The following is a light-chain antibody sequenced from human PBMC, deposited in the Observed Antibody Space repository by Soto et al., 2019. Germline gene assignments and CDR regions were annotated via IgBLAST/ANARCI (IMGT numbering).Light chain of an antibody. CDR1: SSNIGSNT. V-gene: IGLV1-44*01. CDR3: AAWDDSLNGHV. Sequence: QSVLTQPPSASGTPGQRVTISCSGSSSNIGSNTVNWYQQLPGTAPKLLNYSNNQRPSGVPDRFSGSKSGTSASLAISGLQSEDEADYYCAAWDDSLNGHVFGTGTKLTVL. J-gene: IGLJ1*01. CDR2: SNN.